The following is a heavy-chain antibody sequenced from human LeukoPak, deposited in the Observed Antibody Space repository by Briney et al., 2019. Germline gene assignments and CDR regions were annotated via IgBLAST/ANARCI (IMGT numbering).Heavy chain of an antibody. Sequence: GGSLRLSCAASGFTFSSCEMNWVRQAQGQGLEWVSYISSSGSTIYYADSVKGRFTISRDNAKNSLYLQMNSLRAEDTAVYYCAELGITMIGGVWGKGTTVTISS. D-gene: IGHD3-10*02. V-gene: IGHV3-48*03. J-gene: IGHJ6*04. CDR3: AELGITMIGGV. CDR1: GFTFSSCE. CDR2: ISSSGSTI.